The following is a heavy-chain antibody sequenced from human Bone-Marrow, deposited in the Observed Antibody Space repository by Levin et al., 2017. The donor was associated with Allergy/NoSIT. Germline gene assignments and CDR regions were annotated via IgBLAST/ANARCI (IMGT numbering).Heavy chain of an antibody. CDR3: ARDRGYYFDS. D-gene: IGHD6-13*01. CDR1: GGSISTYY. Sequence: ETLSLTCTVSGGSISTYYWSWIRQPPGKGLEWIGYIYYSGSTKYNPSLKSRVTISLDTSKNQFSLKLTSVTAADTAVYHCARDRGYYFDSWGQGTLVTVSS. V-gene: IGHV4-59*01. CDR2: IYYSGST. J-gene: IGHJ4*02.